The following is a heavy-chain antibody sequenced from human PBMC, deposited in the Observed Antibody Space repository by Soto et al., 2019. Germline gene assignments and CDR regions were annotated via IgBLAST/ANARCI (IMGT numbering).Heavy chain of an antibody. CDR1: GFTFSSYS. J-gene: IGHJ6*03. V-gene: IGHV3-21*01. CDR2: ISSSSSYI. Sequence: PGGSLRLSCAASGFTFSSYSMNWVRQAPGKGLEWVSSISSSSSYIYYADSVKGRFTISRDNAKNSLYLQMNSLRAEDTAVYYCARAGSRTYYMAVWGKGTTVTVSS. CDR3: ARAGSRTYYMAV. D-gene: IGHD1-26*01.